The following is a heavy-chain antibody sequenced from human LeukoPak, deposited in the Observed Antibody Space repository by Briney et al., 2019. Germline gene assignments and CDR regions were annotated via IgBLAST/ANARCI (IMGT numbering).Heavy chain of an antibody. Sequence: GGSLRLSCAASRFTFSNYAMHWVRQAPGKGLEWVSYISSSSTIYYADSVKGRFTISRDNAKNSLYLQINSLRDEDTAVYYCAKDSDYYHSSGYYYAYFQHWGQGTLVTVSS. CDR3: AKDSDYYHSSGYYYAYFQH. CDR2: ISSSSTI. CDR1: RFTFSNYA. V-gene: IGHV3-48*02. J-gene: IGHJ1*01. D-gene: IGHD3-22*01.